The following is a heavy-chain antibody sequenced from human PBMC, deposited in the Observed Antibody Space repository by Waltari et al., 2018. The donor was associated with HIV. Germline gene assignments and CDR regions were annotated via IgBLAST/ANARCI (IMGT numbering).Heavy chain of an antibody. CDR2: ISWNSGSI. D-gene: IGHD3-10*01. J-gene: IGHJ4*02. CDR3: AKDHSLYGLYYFNS. Sequence: EVQLVESGGGLVLPGRSLRLSCAASGFTFDDFAMHWVRQTPGKGLEWVSGISWNSGSIGYADSVRGRFTISRDNAKNSLYLQMNSLRADDTALYYCAKDHSLYGLYYFNSWGQGTLVTVSS. CDR1: GFTFDDFA. V-gene: IGHV3-9*01.